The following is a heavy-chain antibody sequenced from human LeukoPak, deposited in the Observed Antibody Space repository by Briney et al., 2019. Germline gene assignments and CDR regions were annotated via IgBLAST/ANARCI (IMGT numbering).Heavy chain of an antibody. CDR1: GFTFSSYG. V-gene: IGHV3-30*03. Sequence: GRSLRLSCAASGFTFSSYGMHWVRQAPGKGLEWVAVISYDGSNKYYADSVKGRFTISRDNSKNTLYLQMNSLRAEDTAVYYCARGFVVPAAPNRGDYFDYWGQGTLVTVSS. D-gene: IGHD2-2*01. J-gene: IGHJ4*02. CDR3: ARGFVVPAAPNRGDYFDY. CDR2: ISYDGSNK.